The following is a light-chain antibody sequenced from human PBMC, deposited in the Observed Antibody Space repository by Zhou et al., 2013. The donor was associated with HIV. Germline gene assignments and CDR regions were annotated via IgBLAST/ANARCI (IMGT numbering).Light chain of an antibody. V-gene: IGKV3-20*01. J-gene: IGKJ1*01. CDR3: QHYGNSPS. CDR2: GAS. CDR1: ENISNK. Sequence: EIVMTQSPATLSVSPGERATLFCRASENISNKLAWYQQKPGQAPRLLIYGASTKTTGIPDRFSGSGSGTDFTLTISRLELEDFAVYYCQHYGNSPSFGQGTKVKSN.